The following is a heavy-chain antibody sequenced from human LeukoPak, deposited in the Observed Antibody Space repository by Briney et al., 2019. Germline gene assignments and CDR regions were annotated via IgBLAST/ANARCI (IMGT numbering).Heavy chain of an antibody. J-gene: IGHJ6*02. CDR1: GFTFSSYW. V-gene: IGHV3-74*01. D-gene: IGHD6-6*01. CDR3: ARELYSNSPYYYYGMDV. Sequence: PGGSLRLSCAASGFTFSSYWMHWVRQAPGKGVVWVSRINSDGSSTSYADSVKGRFTISRDNAKNTLYLQMNSLRAEDTAVYYCARELYSNSPYYYYGMDVWGQGTTVTVSS. CDR2: INSDGSST.